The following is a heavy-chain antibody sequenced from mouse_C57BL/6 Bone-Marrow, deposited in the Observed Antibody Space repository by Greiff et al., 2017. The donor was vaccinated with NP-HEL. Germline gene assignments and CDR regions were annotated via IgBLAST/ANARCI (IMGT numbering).Heavy chain of an antibody. CDR3: AISPYYYGRNYYAMDY. J-gene: IGHJ4*01. Sequence: QVQLKQPGAELVKPGASVKMSCKASGYTFTSYWITWVKQRPGQGLEWIGDIYPGSGSTNYNEKFKSKATLTVDTSSSTAYMQLSSLTSSDSAVYYCAISPYYYGRNYYAMDYWGQGTSVTVSS. CDR1: GYTFTSYW. CDR2: IYPGSGST. V-gene: IGHV1-55*01. D-gene: IGHD1-1*01.